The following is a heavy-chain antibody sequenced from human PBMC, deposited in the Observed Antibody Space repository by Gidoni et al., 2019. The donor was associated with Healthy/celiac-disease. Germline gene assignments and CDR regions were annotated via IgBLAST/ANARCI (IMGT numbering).Heavy chain of an antibody. J-gene: IGHJ3*02. CDR3: ASTEQWLVDDAFDI. D-gene: IGHD6-19*01. CDR2: SYYSGSN. V-gene: IGHV4-39*01. CDR1: GGPISSSSYY. Sequence: QLQLQESGPGLVKPSETLSLTCNVSGGPISSSSYYWGWIRQPQGNALEWIGSSYYSGSNYYNPSLKSRVSISVDTSKNQFSLKLSSVTAADTAVYYCASTEQWLVDDAFDIWGQGTMVTVSS.